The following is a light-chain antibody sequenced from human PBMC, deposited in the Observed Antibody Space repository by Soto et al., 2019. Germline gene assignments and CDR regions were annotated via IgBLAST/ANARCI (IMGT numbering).Light chain of an antibody. V-gene: IGKV3-20*01. J-gene: IGKJ1*01. CDR1: QSVTSSH. Sequence: ENVLTQSPVTLSLSPGERATLSCRASQSVTSSHLAWYQQKPGQAPRLLIYAASIRATVIPDRFSGSGSGTDFTLTISRLEPEDFAVYYCHQYGSSPWTFGQGTKVEV. CDR2: AAS. CDR3: HQYGSSPWT.